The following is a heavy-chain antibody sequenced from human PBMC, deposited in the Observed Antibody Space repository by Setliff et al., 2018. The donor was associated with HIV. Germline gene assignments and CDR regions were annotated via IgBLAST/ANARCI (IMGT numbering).Heavy chain of an antibody. D-gene: IGHD2-2*01. V-gene: IGHV2-5*02. CDR2: IYWDDDK. Sequence: PTLVNPTQTLTLTCTFSGFSLSTSGVGVGWIRQPPGKALEWLALIYWDDDKRYSPSLESRLTFTKDTSKNQVVLTMTNMDPVDTATYYCAHSYCSSTSCYPHYYYYMDVWGKGTTVTVSS. CDR3: AHSYCSSTSCYPHYYYYMDV. CDR1: GFSLSTSGVG. J-gene: IGHJ6*03.